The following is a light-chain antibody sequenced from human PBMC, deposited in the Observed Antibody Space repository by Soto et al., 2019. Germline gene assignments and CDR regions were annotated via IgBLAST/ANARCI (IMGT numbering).Light chain of an antibody. V-gene: IGKV1-39*01. CDR3: QHSYSPPT. CDR1: QSISSY. J-gene: IGKJ2*01. Sequence: DIQMTQSPSSLSASVGDRVTITCRASQSISSYLNWYQQKPGKAPKLLIYAASSLPSGVTSRFSGRGSGTDFTLTISSLQPEDFATYYCQHSYSPPTFGQGTKLEIK. CDR2: AAS.